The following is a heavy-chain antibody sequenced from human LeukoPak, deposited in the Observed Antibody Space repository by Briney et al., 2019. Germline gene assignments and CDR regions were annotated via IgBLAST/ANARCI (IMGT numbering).Heavy chain of an antibody. J-gene: IGHJ6*03. D-gene: IGHD6-25*01. CDR3: ARESFSSGARYYYYYMDV. CDR2: ISSSGSTI. Sequence: GGSLRLSCAASGFIFSDYYMSWIRQAPGKGLEWVSYISSSGSTIYYADSVKGRFTISRDNAKNSLYLQMNSLRAEDTAVYYCARESFSSGARYYYYYMDVWGKGTTVTVSS. CDR1: GFIFSDYY. V-gene: IGHV3-11*04.